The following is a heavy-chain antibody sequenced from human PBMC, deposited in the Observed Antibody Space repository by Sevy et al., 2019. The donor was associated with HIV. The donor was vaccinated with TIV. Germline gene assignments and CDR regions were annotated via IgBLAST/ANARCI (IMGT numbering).Heavy chain of an antibody. CDR1: GSTFSSYG. J-gene: IGHJ6*02. V-gene: IGHV3-33*01. CDR3: ARDFCTNGVCFHYYYYGMDV. Sequence: GESLKISCAASGSTFSSYGMHWVHQAPGKGLEWVAVIWYDGSNKYYADSVKGRFTISRDNSKNTLYLQMNSLRAEDTALYYCARDFCTNGVCFHYYYYGMDVWGQGITVTVSS. CDR2: IWYDGSNK. D-gene: IGHD2-8*01.